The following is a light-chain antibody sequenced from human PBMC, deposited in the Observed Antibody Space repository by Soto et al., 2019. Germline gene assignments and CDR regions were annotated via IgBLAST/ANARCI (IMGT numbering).Light chain of an antibody. CDR3: LQSNTVPNT. CDR2: GVS. V-gene: IGKV1-39*01. Sequence: DTQMTQSPSSLSASVGDRVTISCRESESIKSYLNWYQQKPGKAPKLLIYGVSNLQSGVPSRFSGSVSGTDFTLTISSLQPEDFATYYCLQSNTVPNTFGQGTRLEIK. CDR1: ESIKSY. J-gene: IGKJ5*01.